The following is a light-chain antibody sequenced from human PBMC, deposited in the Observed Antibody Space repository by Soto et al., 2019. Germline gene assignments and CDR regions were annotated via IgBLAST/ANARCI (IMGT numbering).Light chain of an antibody. CDR1: QSVYSKY. CDR2: GAS. V-gene: IGKV3-20*01. J-gene: IGKJ5*01. CDR3: QHHGGSPIT. Sequence: EIVLTQSPGTLSLSPGESATLSCRASQSVYSKYLAWYQQKPGQAPRLLIYGASSRASGIPDRFSGSGSGTDFTLTISXLEPEDFAVYYCQHHGGSPITFGQGTRLEIK.